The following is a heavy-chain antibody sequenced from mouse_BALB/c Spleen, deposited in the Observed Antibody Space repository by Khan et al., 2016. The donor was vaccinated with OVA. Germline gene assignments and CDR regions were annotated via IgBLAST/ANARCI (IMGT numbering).Heavy chain of an antibody. Sequence: QVQLKQSGTELARPGTTVKMSCKAAGYTFSNYWIGWVKQRPGHGLEWIGDIYPGGGYTNYNENFKGKATLTADTSSSTAYMQLSSLASEASAIYYCTSRGAARPTWYYFDYWGQGTTLTVSS. J-gene: IGHJ2*01. D-gene: IGHD3-1*01. V-gene: IGHV1-63*02. CDR2: IYPGGGYT. CDR3: TSRGAARPTWYYFDY. CDR1: GYTFSNYW.